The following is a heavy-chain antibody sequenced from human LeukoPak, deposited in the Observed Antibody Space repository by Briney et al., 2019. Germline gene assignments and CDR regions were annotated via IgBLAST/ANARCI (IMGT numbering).Heavy chain of an antibody. J-gene: IGHJ4*02. CDR3: VRGDWYFDY. CDR1: GFTFSKAW. V-gene: IGHV3-7*04. D-gene: IGHD2-21*01. Sequence: GGSLRLSCAASGFTFSKAWMTWVRQAPGKGLEWVANINRDGTEKRFLASVEGRFTISRDNAKNSLDLQMRSLRPQDTAVYFCVRGDWYFDYWGQGILVTVSP. CDR2: INRDGTEK.